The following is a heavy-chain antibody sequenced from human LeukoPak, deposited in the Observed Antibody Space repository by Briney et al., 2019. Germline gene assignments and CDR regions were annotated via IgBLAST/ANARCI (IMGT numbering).Heavy chain of an antibody. Sequence: PGGSLRLSCAASGFTFSSYGMHWVRQAPGKGLEWVAVISYDGSNKYYADSVKGRFTISRDNSKNTLYLQMNSLRAEDTAVYYCAKSSQNSSSWYDGINFLDYWGQGTLVTVSS. J-gene: IGHJ4*02. V-gene: IGHV3-30*18. CDR1: GFTFSSYG. CDR2: ISYDGSNK. D-gene: IGHD6-13*01. CDR3: AKSSQNSSSWYDGINFLDY.